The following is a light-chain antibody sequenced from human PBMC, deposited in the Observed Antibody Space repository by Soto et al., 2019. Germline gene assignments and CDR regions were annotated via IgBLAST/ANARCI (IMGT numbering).Light chain of an antibody. J-gene: IGKJ1*01. CDR2: QTS. Sequence: EIVLTQSPATLSSFPGDRVTLSCRASQYINTRLAWYQHRPGQAPRLLIYQTSLRAAGIPARFSASGSGTDFTLTISDVQPEDFALYYCHQRQSCPRTFGQGTKVEI. V-gene: IGKV3-11*01. CDR3: HQRQSCPRT. CDR1: QYINTR.